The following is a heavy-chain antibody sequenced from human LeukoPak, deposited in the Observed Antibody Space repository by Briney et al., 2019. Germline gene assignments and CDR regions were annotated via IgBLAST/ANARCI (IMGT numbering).Heavy chain of an antibody. J-gene: IGHJ6*02. D-gene: IGHD5-24*01. CDR3: ARDGGWLQTQNHYYYHGLDV. CDR2: IIPILDMA. V-gene: IGHV1-69*04. CDR1: GGAFSTYG. Sequence: ASVKVSCKASGGAFSTYGITWVRQAPGQGPERMGRIIPILDMADYAQKFQGRVTITADKSTRTAYMELSSLRSEDTAVYYCARDGGWLQTQNHYYYHGLDVWGQGTTVTVSS.